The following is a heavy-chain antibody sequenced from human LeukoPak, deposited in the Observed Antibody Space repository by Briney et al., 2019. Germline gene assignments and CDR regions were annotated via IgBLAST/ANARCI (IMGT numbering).Heavy chain of an antibody. CDR1: GFTFSTYD. CDR2: IRFDGLRT. V-gene: IGHV3-30*02. CDR3: TTDRKELENH. D-gene: IGHD1-7*01. J-gene: IGHJ5*02. Sequence: GGSLRLSCATSGFTFSTYDMHWVRQAPGKGLEWVAHIRFDGLRTRYADSVRGRVTVSRDNSKNTLYLQMSSLKIEDTATYYCTTDRKELENHWGQGTLVTVSS.